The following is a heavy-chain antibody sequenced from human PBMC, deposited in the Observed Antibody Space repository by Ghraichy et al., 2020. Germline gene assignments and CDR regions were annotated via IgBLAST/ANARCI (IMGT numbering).Heavy chain of an antibody. CDR1: GFTFGSYA. J-gene: IGHJ4*02. D-gene: IGHD3-3*01. CDR2: ASATGGAT. CDR3: AKWLKGGYYDVDY. Sequence: GGSLRLSCAASGFTFGSYAMTWVRQAPGKGLEWVSAASATGGATYYADSVKGRFTISRDNSKNTLYLQMNSLRAEDTALYYCAKWLKGGYYDVDYWGPGTLVTVSS. V-gene: IGHV3-23*01.